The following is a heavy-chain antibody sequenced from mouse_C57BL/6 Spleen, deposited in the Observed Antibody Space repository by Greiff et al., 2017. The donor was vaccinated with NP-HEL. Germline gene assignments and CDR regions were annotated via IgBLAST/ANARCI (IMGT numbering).Heavy chain of an antibody. D-gene: IGHD1-1*01. CDR2: IHPNSGST. V-gene: IGHV1-64*01. J-gene: IGHJ2*01. Sequence: VQLQQSGAELVKPGASVKLSCKASGYTFTSYWMHWVKQRPGQGLEWIGMIHPNSGSTNYNEKFKSKATLTVDKSSSTAYMQLSSLTSEDSAVYYCARVSREPHYFDYWGQGTTLTVSS. CDR1: GYTFTSYW. CDR3: ARVSREPHYFDY.